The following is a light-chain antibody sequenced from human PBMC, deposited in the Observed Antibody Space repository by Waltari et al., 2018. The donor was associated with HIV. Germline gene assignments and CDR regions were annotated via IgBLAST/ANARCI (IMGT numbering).Light chain of an antibody. V-gene: IGKV4-1*01. CDR3: QQYYSTPQA. J-gene: IGKJ1*01. CDR1: QSVLVQSNVKNN. Sequence: DIVMTQSPDSLTASLGERATIKCKSSQSVLVQSNVKNNLAWYQQKSGQARNLLFSWASDSKSAVPDRFSASGSGTGFTLTISCLHADDVSDYYCQQYYSTPQAFGRGTKIELK. CDR2: WAS.